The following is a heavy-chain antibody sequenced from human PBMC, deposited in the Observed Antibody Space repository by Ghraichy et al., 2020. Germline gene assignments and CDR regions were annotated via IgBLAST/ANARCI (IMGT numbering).Heavy chain of an antibody. Sequence: GSLRLSCAASGFTFSSYSMNWVRQAPGKGLEWVSSISSSSSYIYYADSVKGRFTISRDNAKNSLYLQMNSLRAEDTAVYYCARGVYSYGTIDYWGQGTLVTVSS. CDR1: GFTFSSYS. D-gene: IGHD5-18*01. V-gene: IGHV3-21*01. CDR2: ISSSSSYI. CDR3: ARGVYSYGTIDY. J-gene: IGHJ4*02.